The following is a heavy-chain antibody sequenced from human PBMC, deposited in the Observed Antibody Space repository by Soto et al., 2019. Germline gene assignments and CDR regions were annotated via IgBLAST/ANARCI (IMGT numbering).Heavy chain of an antibody. CDR2: INPRSGKT. D-gene: IGHD6-13*01. CDR1: GDTLSTYY. J-gene: IGHJ4*02. Sequence: ASVKVSCKASGDTLSTYYMHWARQAPGQGLEWMGIINPRSGKTNYPQKFQGRVTMTRDTSTTTAYMELSSLRSEDTAVYYCAREKSSWYDYWGQGTLVTVS. CDR3: AREKSSWYDY. V-gene: IGHV1-46*01.